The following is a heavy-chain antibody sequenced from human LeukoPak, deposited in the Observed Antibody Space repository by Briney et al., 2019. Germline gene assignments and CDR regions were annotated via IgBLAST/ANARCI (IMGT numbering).Heavy chain of an antibody. Sequence: GGSLRLSCAASGFTFSSYWTHWVRQAPGKGLEWVSYISSSGSTIYYADSVKGRFTISRDNAKNSLYLQMNSLRAEDTAVYYCARDLSGGYNSRSFDYWGQGTLVTVSS. CDR1: GFTFSSYW. D-gene: IGHD5-24*01. J-gene: IGHJ4*02. CDR3: ARDLSGGYNSRSFDY. CDR2: ISSSGSTI. V-gene: IGHV3-48*04.